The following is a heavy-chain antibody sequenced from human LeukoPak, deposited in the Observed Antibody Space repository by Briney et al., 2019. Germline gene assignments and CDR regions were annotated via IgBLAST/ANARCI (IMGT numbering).Heavy chain of an antibody. D-gene: IGHD3/OR15-3a*01. V-gene: IGHV4-39*01. CDR2: IYYSGNT. J-gene: IGHJ4*02. CDR1: GVSISGSNSY. Sequence: SETLSLTCTVSGVSISGSNSYWGWIRQPPGKGLEWIGSIYYSGNTYYNASLKSQVSISIDTSKNQFSLRLTSVTAADTAVYYCARQTGSGLFILPGGQGALVTVSS. CDR3: ARQTGSGLFILP.